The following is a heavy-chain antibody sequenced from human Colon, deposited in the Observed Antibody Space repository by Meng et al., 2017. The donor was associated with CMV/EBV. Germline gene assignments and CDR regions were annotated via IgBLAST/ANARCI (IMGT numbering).Heavy chain of an antibody. CDR3: ARRLPYYGMDV. CDR2: MSTSGYAI. Sequence: GESLKISCVVSGFSLSTYEIIWVRQAPGKGLEWVSYMSTSGYAIHYADSVMGRFTISRDNAKSSMYLQMNSLRAEDTAIYYCARRLPYYGMDVWGQGTTVTVSS. CDR1: GFSLSTYE. J-gene: IGHJ6*02. V-gene: IGHV3-48*03.